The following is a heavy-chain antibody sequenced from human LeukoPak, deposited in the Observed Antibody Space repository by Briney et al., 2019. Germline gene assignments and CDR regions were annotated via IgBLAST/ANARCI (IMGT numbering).Heavy chain of an antibody. CDR1: GFTFSSYE. D-gene: IGHD6-19*01. CDR2: ISSSGSTI. J-gene: IGHJ4*02. CDR3: ARVLAIAVAGDFDY. Sequence: GGSLRLSCAASGFTFSSYEMNWVRQAPGKGLEWASYISSSGSTIYYADSVKGRFTISRDNAKNSLYLQMNSLRAEDTAVYYCARVLAIAVAGDFDYWGQGTLVTVSS. V-gene: IGHV3-48*03.